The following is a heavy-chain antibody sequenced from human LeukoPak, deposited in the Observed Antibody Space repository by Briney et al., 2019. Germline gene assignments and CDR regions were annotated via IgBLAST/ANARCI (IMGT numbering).Heavy chain of an antibody. V-gene: IGHV4-4*02. CDR3: ARDSGIASLSENPNQSSRGMDV. CDR1: GGSISSNNW. D-gene: IGHD6-13*01. CDR2: IHHSGTT. Sequence: SETLSLTCGVSGGSISSNNWWTWVRQPPGKGLEWIGEIHHSGTTIYNPSLKSRVTISFDKSNERFSLSLTSVTAADTAVYYCARDSGIASLSENPNQSSRGMDVWGQGTTVTVSS. J-gene: IGHJ6*02.